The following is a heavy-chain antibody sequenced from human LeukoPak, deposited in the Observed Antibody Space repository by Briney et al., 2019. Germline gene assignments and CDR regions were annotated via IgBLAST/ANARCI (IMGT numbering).Heavy chain of an antibody. CDR1: GYSFTSYW. J-gene: IGHJ4*02. Sequence: GESLKISCKGSGYSFTSYWIGWVRQMPGKGLEWMGIIYPGDSDTRYSPSFQGQVTISADKSITTAYLQWSSLKASDTAMYYCARHPPPGGSSWTFDYWGQGTLVTVSS. D-gene: IGHD6-13*01. CDR2: IYPGDSDT. V-gene: IGHV5-51*01. CDR3: ARHPPPGGSSWTFDY.